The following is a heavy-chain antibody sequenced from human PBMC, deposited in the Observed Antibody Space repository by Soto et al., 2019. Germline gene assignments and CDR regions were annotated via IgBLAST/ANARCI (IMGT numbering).Heavy chain of an antibody. V-gene: IGHV4-59*01. CDR2: IFYTGST. CDR3: AHFSDLEWFDP. CDR1: GGSISRYF. Sequence: SETLSLTCTVSGGSISRYFWSWIRQSPGKGLEWIGYIFYTGSTTYNPSLKSRVTISIDTSKNQFSLKLSSLTAADTAVYYCAHFSDLEWFDPWGQGTLVTVSS. J-gene: IGHJ5*02. D-gene: IGHD2-21*01.